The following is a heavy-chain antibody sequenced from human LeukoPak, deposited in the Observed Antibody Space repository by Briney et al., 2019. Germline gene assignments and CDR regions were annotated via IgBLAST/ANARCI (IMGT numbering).Heavy chain of an antibody. V-gene: IGHV4-59*08. CDR3: ARRSSGGWRYFDF. J-gene: IGHJ4*02. CDR2: IYYTGTT. CDR1: GGSISSDY. Sequence: SETLSLTCTVSGGSISSDYWSWIRQSPGKGLEWIGYIYYTGTTNYNPSLKSRVTISVDTSKNQFSLKVNSVTAADTAVYYCARRSSGGWRYFDFWGQGTLVTVSS. D-gene: IGHD6-25*01.